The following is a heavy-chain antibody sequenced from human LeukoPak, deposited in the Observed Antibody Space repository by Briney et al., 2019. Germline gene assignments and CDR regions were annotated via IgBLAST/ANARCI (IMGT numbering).Heavy chain of an antibody. D-gene: IGHD3-22*01. Sequence: GGSLRLSCAASGFTVSSNYMSWVRQAPGKGLEWVSVIYIGGSTDYADSVKGRFTISRGNAKNSLYLQMNSLRAEDTAVYYCARLGHYYDSSGYYFTIDYWGQGTLVTVSS. CDR1: GFTVSSNY. CDR3: ARLGHYYDSSGYYFTIDY. J-gene: IGHJ4*02. V-gene: IGHV3-53*01. CDR2: IYIGGST.